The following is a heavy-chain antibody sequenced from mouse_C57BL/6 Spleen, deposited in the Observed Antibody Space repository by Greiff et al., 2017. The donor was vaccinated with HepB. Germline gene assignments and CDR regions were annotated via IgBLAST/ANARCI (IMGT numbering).Heavy chain of an antibody. CDR2: ISGGGGNT. CDR1: GFTFSSYT. J-gene: IGHJ2*01. V-gene: IGHV5-9*01. Sequence: EVMLVESGGGLVKPGGSLKLSCAASGFTFSSYTMSWVRQTPEKRLAWVATISGGGGNTYYPDSVKGRFTISRDNATNTLYLQMSSLRSEDTALYYCARHGCKPVDYWGQGTTLTVAS. CDR3: ARHGCKPVDY.